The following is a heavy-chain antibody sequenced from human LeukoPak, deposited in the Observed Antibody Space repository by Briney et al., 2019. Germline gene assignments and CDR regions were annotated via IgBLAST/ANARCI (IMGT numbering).Heavy chain of an antibody. J-gene: IGHJ4*02. D-gene: IGHD3-22*01. V-gene: IGHV4-59*12. CDR2: IYYSGST. CDR3: ARGPRGDYYDSSVYDY. Sequence: SETLSLTCTVSGGSISDYYWSWIRQPPGKGLEWIGYIYYSGSTNYNPSLRSRVTISVDTSKNQFSLKLSSVTAADTAVYYCARGPRGDYYDSSVYDYWGQGTLVTVSS. CDR1: GGSISDYY.